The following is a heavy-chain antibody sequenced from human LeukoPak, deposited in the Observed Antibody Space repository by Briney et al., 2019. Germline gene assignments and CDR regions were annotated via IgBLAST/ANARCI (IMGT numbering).Heavy chain of an antibody. Sequence: ASVKVSCKASGGTFSSYAISWVRQAPGQGLEWMGGIIPIFGTANYAQKFQGRVTITADESTSTAYMELSSLGSEDTAVYYCARPRDYGGNSLDAFDIWGQGTMVTVSS. V-gene: IGHV1-69*01. CDR2: IIPIFGTA. D-gene: IGHD4-23*01. CDR1: GGTFSSYA. J-gene: IGHJ3*02. CDR3: ARPRDYGGNSLDAFDI.